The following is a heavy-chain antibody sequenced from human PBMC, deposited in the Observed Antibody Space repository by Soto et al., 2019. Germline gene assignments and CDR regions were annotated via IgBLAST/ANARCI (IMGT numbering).Heavy chain of an antibody. D-gene: IGHD4-4*01. J-gene: IGHJ6*02. CDR2: ISGSGGST. CDR1: GFTFSSYA. CDR3: AKDWVSNYVHDYYGMDV. V-gene: IGHV3-23*01. Sequence: RLSCAASGFTFSSYAMSWVRQAPGKGLEWVSAISGSGGSTYYADSVKGRFTISRDNSKNTLYLQMNSLRAEDTAVYYCAKDWVSNYVHDYYGMDVWGQGTTVTVSS.